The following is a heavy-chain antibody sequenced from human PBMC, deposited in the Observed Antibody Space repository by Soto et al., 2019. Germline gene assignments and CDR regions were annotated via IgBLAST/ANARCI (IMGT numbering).Heavy chain of an antibody. Sequence: LSLTCTVSGGSISSSSYYWGWIRQPPGKGLEWIGSIYYSGSTYYNPSLKSRVTISVDTSKNQFSLKLSSVTAADTAVYYCASLNMIVSYWGQGTLVTVSS. D-gene: IGHD3-22*01. CDR1: GGSISSSSYY. V-gene: IGHV4-39*01. CDR2: IYYSGST. J-gene: IGHJ4*02. CDR3: ASLNMIVSY.